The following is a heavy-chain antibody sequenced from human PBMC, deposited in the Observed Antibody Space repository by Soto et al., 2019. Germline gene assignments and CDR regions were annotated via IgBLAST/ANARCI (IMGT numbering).Heavy chain of an antibody. V-gene: IGHV4-31*03. J-gene: IGHJ2*01. D-gene: IGHD3-22*01. Sequence: QVQLQESGPGLVKPSQTLSLTCTVSGGSISSGGYYWSWIRQHPGKGLEWIGYIYYSGSTYYNPSLKSRVTISVDTSKNQFSLKLSSVTAADTAVYYCARDQGHYYDSSGYYGYWYFDLWGRGTLVTVSS. CDR3: ARDQGHYYDSSGYYGYWYFDL. CDR1: GGSISSGGYY. CDR2: IYYSGST.